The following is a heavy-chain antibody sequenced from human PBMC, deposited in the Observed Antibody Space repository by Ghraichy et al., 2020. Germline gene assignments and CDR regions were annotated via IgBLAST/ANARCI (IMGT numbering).Heavy chain of an antibody. D-gene: IGHD2-8*01. CDR2: VYYSGTT. Sequence: SETLSLTCTVSGDSITTNNHFWGWIRQPPGQGLEWIGNVYYSGTTSYNPSLKSRVTISVDPSKNQFSLKLTSETAADTAVYFCARRGRFCTDAICYTPFDFWGQGTLVTVSS. CDR1: GDSITTNNHF. V-gene: IGHV4-39*01. J-gene: IGHJ4*02. CDR3: ARRGRFCTDAICYTPFDF.